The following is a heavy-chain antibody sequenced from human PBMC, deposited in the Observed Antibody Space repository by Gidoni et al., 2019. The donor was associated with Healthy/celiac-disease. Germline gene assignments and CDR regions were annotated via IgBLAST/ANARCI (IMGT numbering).Heavy chain of an antibody. CDR1: GFTFSSYG. CDR2: ISYDGSNK. Sequence: VQPGRSLRLSCAASGFTFSSYGMHWVRQAPGKGLEWVAVISYDGSNKYYADSVKGRFTISRDNSKNTLYLQMNSLRAEDTAVYYCAKEPYNRIVGATGAFDIWGQGTMVTVSS. CDR3: AKEPYNRIVGATGAFDI. D-gene: IGHD1-26*01. V-gene: IGHV3-30*18. J-gene: IGHJ3*02.